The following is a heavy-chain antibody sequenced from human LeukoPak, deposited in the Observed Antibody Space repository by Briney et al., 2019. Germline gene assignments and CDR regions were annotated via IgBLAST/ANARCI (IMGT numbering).Heavy chain of an antibody. CDR1: GGSISSYY. CDR3: ARDHPPTVLDY. Sequence: SETLSLTCTVSGGSISSYYWSWIRQPPGKGLEWIGYIYYSGSTNYNPSLKSRVTISVDTSKNQFSLKPSSVTAADTAVYYCARDHPPTVLDYWGQGTLVTVSS. V-gene: IGHV4-59*01. CDR2: IYYSGST. D-gene: IGHD4-17*01. J-gene: IGHJ4*02.